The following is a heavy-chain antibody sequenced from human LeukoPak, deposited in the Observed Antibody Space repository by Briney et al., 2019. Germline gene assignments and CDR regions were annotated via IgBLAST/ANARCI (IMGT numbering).Heavy chain of an antibody. CDR3: ARGDWNYAIYYYMDV. D-gene: IGHD1-7*01. CDR2: INHSGST. J-gene: IGHJ6*03. CDR1: GGSFSGYY. V-gene: IGHV4-34*01. Sequence: PSETLSLTCAVYGGSFSGYYWSWIRQPPGKGLEWIGEINHSGSTNYNPSLKSRVTISVDTSKNQFSLKLSSVTAADTAVYYCARGDWNYAIYYYMDVWGKGTTVTVSS.